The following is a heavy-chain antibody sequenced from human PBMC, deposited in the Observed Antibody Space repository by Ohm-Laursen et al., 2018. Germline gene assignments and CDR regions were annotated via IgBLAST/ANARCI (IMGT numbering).Heavy chain of an antibody. CDR2: ISSSGSTI. D-gene: IGHD1-26*01. V-gene: IGHV3-11*04. J-gene: IGHJ4*02. CDR3: AKACGGSGLDY. Sequence: SLRLSCAASGFTFSDYYMSWIRQAPGKGLEWVSYISSSGSTIYYADSVKGRFTISRDNSMNTLYLQMNSLRAEDTAVYYCAKACGGSGLDYWGQGTLVTVSS. CDR1: GFTFSDYY.